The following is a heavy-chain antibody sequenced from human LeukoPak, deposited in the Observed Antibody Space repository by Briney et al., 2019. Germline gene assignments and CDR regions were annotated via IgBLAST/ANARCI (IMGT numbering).Heavy chain of an antibody. V-gene: IGHV1-18*01. D-gene: IGHD3/OR15-3a*01. CDR3: ARVPRGLVIPSFDY. Sequence: ASVKVSCKASGYTFTSYGISWVRQAPGQGLEWMGWISAYNGNTNYAQKLQGRVTMTTDASTSTAYMELRSLRSDDTAVYYCARVPRGLVIPSFDYWGQGTLVTVSS. CDR1: GYTFTSYG. CDR2: ISAYNGNT. J-gene: IGHJ4*02.